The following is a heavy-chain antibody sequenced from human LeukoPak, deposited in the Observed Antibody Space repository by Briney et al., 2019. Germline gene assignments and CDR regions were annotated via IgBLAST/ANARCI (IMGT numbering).Heavy chain of an antibody. CDR3: ARHETGTTDYYYSMDV. CDR1: GYSFTDYW. J-gene: IGHJ6*04. CDR2: IYPGDSDT. D-gene: IGHD1-1*01. V-gene: IGHV5-51*01. Sequence: GDFLQISCKASGYSFTDYWIGWVRQMPGKGLEWMGIIYPGDSDTRYSPSFHGQVGISADKSISTAYLQWNSLKASDTAMYYCARHETGTTDYYYSMDVWGKGTTVIVSS.